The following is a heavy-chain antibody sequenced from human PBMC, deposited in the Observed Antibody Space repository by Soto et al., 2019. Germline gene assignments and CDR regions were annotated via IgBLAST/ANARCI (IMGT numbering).Heavy chain of an antibody. CDR2: IDPSGGGT. Sequence: ASVTVSCKASGYTFTNYYMHWVRQAPGQGLEWMGIIDPSGGGTSYAQKFQGRLTMTRDTSTSTVYMELSSLRSEDTAVYYCARDRVDCSGGNCWRSVEDTWGQGTLVTVSS. J-gene: IGHJ5*02. CDR1: GYTFTNYY. D-gene: IGHD2-15*01. V-gene: IGHV1-46*01. CDR3: ARDRVDCSGGNCWRSVEDT.